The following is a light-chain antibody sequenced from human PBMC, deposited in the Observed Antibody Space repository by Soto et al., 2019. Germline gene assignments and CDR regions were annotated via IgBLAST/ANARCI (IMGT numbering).Light chain of an antibody. J-gene: IGLJ1*01. CDR3: GTWDSSLSAGV. V-gene: IGLV1-51*01. CDR1: SSNIGNNY. CDR2: DNN. Sequence: VLTQPPSVSAAPGQKVTISCSGSSSNIGNNYVSWYQQLPGTAPKLLIYDNNKRPSGIPDRFSGSKSGTSATLGISGLQTGDEADYYCGTWDSSLSAGVFGTGTKVTVL.